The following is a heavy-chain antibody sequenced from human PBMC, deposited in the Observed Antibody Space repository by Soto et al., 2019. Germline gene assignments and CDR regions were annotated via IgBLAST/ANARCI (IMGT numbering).Heavy chain of an antibody. CDR1: GYTFTGYA. D-gene: IGHD1-26*01. CDR3: VRGVGAFDY. Sequence: QVQLVQSGAEVKKPGASVKVSCKASGYTFTGYAVSWVRQAPGQGLEWMGSIAVYNGIKNYAQKFQGRVTMTTDTSKSTAFLDLRSLTSDDTAVYYCVRGVGAFDYWGQGTLVTVSS. CDR2: IAVYNGIK. V-gene: IGHV1-18*04. J-gene: IGHJ4*02.